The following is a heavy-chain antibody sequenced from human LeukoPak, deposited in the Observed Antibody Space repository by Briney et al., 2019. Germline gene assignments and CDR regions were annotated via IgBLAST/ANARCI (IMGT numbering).Heavy chain of an antibody. D-gene: IGHD3-3*01. V-gene: IGHV3-11*01. J-gene: IGHJ3*02. CDR3: ARGGRVLRFLEWLSGGALDI. CDR2: ISSSGSTI. CDR1: GFTFSDYY. Sequence: PGGSLRLSCAASGFTFSDYYMSWIRQAPGKGLEWVSYISSSGSTIYYADSVKGRFTISRDNAKNSLYLQMNSLRAEDTAVYYCARGGRVLRFLEWLSGGALDIWGQGTMVTVSS.